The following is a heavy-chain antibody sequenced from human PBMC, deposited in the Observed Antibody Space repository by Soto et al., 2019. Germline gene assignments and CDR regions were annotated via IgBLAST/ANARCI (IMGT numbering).Heavy chain of an antibody. D-gene: IGHD3-3*01. Sequence: QVQLVQSGAEVKKPGSSVKVSCKASGGTFSSYAISWVRQAPGQGLEWMGGIIPIFGTANYAQKFQGRVTITADESTSTAYMEVSRLRSEDTAVYYCASSFWRGYYAYYYYYGMDVWGQGTTVTVSS. V-gene: IGHV1-69*01. CDR1: GGTFSSYA. J-gene: IGHJ6*02. CDR2: IIPIFGTA. CDR3: ASSFWRGYYAYYYYYGMDV.